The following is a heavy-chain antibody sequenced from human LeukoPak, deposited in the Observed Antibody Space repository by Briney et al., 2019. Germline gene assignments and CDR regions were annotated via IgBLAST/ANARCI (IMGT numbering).Heavy chain of an antibody. V-gene: IGHV3-23*01. Sequence: GGSLRLSCVASGFTYANYAMNWVRQAPGMGLEWVSAISGSSGGNTYYADSVKGRFTISRDNSKNTLYLQANSLRAEDTAVYYCAKGLGTSSWYYFDYWGQGTLVTVSS. CDR2: ISGSSGGNT. D-gene: IGHD6-13*01. J-gene: IGHJ4*02. CDR3: AKGLGTSSWYYFDY. CDR1: GFTYANYA.